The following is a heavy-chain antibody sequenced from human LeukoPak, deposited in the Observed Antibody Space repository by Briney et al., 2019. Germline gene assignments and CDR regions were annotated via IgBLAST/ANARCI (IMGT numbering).Heavy chain of an antibody. J-gene: IGHJ6*03. CDR2: ISSSSSYI. CDR1: GFTFSSYS. CDR3: ARRRTIFGVAASYYMDV. D-gene: IGHD3-3*01. Sequence: GGSLRLSCAASGFTFSSYSMNWVRQAPGKGLEWVSSISSSSSYIYYADSVKGRFTISRDNAKNSLYLQMNSLRAEDTAVYYCARRRTIFGVAASYYMDVWGKGTTVIVSS. V-gene: IGHV3-21*01.